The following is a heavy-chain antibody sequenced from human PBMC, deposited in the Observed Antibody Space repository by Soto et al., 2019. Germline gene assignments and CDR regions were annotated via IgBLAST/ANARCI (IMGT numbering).Heavy chain of an antibody. Sequence: VQLVESGGGVVRPGRSLRLSCAASGFSFSVYPMNWVRQAPGKGLEWVAVISFDGSKTYYSDSVKGRFTISRDNSKNTVSLQMKNLRPRDVAVYNCTNILMVAAAGTTHSYGWDSGGQGTTVTAS. CDR3: TNILMVAAAGTTHSYGWDS. J-gene: IGHJ6*02. CDR2: ISFDGSKT. D-gene: IGHD6-13*01. CDR1: GFSFSVYP. V-gene: IGHV3-30*04.